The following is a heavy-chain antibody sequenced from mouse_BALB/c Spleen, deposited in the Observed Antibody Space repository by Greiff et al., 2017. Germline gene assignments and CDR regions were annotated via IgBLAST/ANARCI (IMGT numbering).Heavy chain of an antibody. Sequence: QVQLQQSGAELAKPGASVKMSCKASGYTFTSYWMHWVKQRPGQGLEWIGYINPSTGYTEYNQKFKDKATLTADKSSSTAYMQLSSLTSEDSAVYYCARDPVITTVPYAMDYWGQGTSVTVSS. J-gene: IGHJ4*01. D-gene: IGHD1-2*01. CDR1: GYTFTSYW. CDR3: ARDPVITTVPYAMDY. V-gene: IGHV1-7*01. CDR2: INPSTGYT.